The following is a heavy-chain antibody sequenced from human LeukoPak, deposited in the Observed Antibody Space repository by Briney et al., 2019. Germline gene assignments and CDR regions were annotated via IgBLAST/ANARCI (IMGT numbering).Heavy chain of an antibody. CDR2: IYTSGST. J-gene: IGHJ6*03. Sequence: PSQTLSLTCTVSGGSISNGSYYWSWIRQPAGKGLEWIGRIYTSGSTNYNPSLKSRVTISVDTSKNQFSLKLSSVTAADTAVYYCARSQGYSSSWYGYYYYYYMDVWGKGTTVPVSS. D-gene: IGHD6-13*01. CDR3: ARSQGYSSSWYGYYYYYYMDV. V-gene: IGHV4-61*02. CDR1: GGSISNGSYY.